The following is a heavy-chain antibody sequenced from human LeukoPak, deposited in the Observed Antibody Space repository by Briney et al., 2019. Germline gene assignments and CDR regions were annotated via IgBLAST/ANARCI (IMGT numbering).Heavy chain of an antibody. CDR3: AKDPVHLGAHSGIGNYYYYMDV. CDR2: INPNSGGT. Sequence: ASVKVSCKASGYTFTGYYMHWVRQAPGQGLEWMGRINPNSGGTNYAQKFQGWVTMTRDTSISTAYMELSRLRSDDTAVYYCAKDPVHLGAHSGIGNYYYYMDVWGKGTTVTVSS. CDR1: GYTFTGYY. D-gene: IGHD3-10*01. V-gene: IGHV1-2*04. J-gene: IGHJ6*03.